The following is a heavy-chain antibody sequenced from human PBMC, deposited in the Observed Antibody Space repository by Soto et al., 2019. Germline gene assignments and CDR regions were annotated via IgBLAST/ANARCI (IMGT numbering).Heavy chain of an antibody. Sequence: EVQLVESGEGLVQPGGSLRLSCAASGFTFSSYAMHWVRQAPGKGLEYVSAISSNGGSTYYADSVKGRFTISRDNSKNTLYLQMGSLRAEDMAVYYCARGWAAGTVVADWYFDLWGRGTLVTVSS. V-gene: IGHV3-64*02. CDR2: ISSNGGST. D-gene: IGHD6-13*01. CDR3: ARGWAAGTVVADWYFDL. CDR1: GFTFSSYA. J-gene: IGHJ2*01.